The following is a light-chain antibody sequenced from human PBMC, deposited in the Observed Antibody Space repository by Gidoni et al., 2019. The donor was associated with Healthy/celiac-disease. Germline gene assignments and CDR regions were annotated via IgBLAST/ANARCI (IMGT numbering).Light chain of an antibody. CDR2: GAS. J-gene: IGKJ5*01. Sequence: EIVMTQSPATLSVSPGERATLSCRASQSVSSTLAWYQQKTGQAPRLLIYGASTRATGIPARFSGSGSGTEFNLTISSLQSEDFAVYYCQQYNNWPLYTFGQGTRLEIK. CDR3: QQYNNWPLYT. V-gene: IGKV3-15*01. CDR1: QSVSST.